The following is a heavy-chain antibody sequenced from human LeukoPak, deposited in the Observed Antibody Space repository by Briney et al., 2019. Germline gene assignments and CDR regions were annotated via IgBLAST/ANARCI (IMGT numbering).Heavy chain of an antibody. Sequence: PSETLSLTCTVSGGSISSSSYYWGWIRQPPGKGLEWIGSIYYSGSTYYNPSLKSRVTISVDTSKNQFSLKLSSVTAADTAVYYCARLVEYDILTGSLTLLPLYYFDYWGQGTLVTVSS. CDR3: ARLVEYDILTGSLTLLPLYYFDY. D-gene: IGHD3-9*01. J-gene: IGHJ4*02. CDR1: GGSISSSSYY. CDR2: IYYSGST. V-gene: IGHV4-39*01.